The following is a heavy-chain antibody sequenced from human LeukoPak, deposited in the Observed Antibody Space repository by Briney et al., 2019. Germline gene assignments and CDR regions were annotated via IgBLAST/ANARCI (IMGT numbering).Heavy chain of an antibody. CDR2: ISRNSGNI. Sequence: GGSLRLSCAASGFTFDDYAMHWVRQTPGKGLEWASYISRNSGNIGYADSVKGRFTISRDNAKNSLYLQMNSLRAEDTAVYYCAELGITMIGGVWGKGTTVTISS. V-gene: IGHV3-9*01. D-gene: IGHD3-10*02. CDR3: AELGITMIGGV. CDR1: GFTFDDYA. J-gene: IGHJ6*04.